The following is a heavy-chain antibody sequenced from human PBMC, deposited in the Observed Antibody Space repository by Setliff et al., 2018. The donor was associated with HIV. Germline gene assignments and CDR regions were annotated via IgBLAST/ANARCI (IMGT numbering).Heavy chain of an antibody. J-gene: IGHJ3*02. Sequence: PSETLSLTCTVPGGSINDQYFSWIRQPPGKGLEWIGSIDYSGSTNSNPSLSSRVSMSVDTSKSQFSLKLTSVTAADTAVYYCASGNHNAYEIWGQGTMVTVSS. CDR2: IDYSGST. CDR1: GGSINDQY. V-gene: IGHV4-59*11. CDR3: ASGNHNAYEI.